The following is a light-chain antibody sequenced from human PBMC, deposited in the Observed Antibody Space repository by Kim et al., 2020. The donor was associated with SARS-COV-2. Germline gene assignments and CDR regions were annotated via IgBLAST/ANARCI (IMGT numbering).Light chain of an antibody. J-gene: IGKJ4*01. CDR2: GAY. V-gene: IGKV3-20*01. CDR3: QQYGSSPR. Sequence: LSPGESATLSGRALQSVPSNSVAWYQQKPGQTPRLLIYGAYSRAPGIPDRFSGSGSGTDFSLTISRLEPEDFAVYYCQQYGSSPRFGGGTKVDIK. CDR1: QSVPSNS.